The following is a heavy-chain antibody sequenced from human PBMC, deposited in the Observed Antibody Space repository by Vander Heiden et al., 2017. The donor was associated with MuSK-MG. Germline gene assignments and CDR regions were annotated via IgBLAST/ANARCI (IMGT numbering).Heavy chain of an antibody. CDR3: AREVGPGEPLRDV. J-gene: IGHJ6*04. CDR1: GGSISSYY. CDR2: IYYSGST. D-gene: IGHD7-27*01. Sequence: QVQLQESGQGLVKPSETLSLTCTVPGGSISSYYWSWIRQPPGKGLEWIGYIYYSGSTNYNPSLKSRVTISVDTSKNQFSLKLSSVTAADTAVYYCAREVGPGEPLRDVWGKGTTVTVSS. V-gene: IGHV4-59*01.